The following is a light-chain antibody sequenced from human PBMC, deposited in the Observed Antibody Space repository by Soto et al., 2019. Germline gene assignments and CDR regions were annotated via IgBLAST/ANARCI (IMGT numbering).Light chain of an antibody. CDR3: LPYACYAYT. CDR2: GES. J-gene: IGKJ3*01. Sequence: DIQMTQSPSSLPASIGDSVTITCRASQGIGKSLTWFQQKPGKAPKSLIYGESNVQGGGPSRFSGSGSGADFTLTISRLQAEDFATYYCLPYACYAYTFGPGTKVDV. CDR1: QGIGKS. V-gene: IGKV1-16*01.